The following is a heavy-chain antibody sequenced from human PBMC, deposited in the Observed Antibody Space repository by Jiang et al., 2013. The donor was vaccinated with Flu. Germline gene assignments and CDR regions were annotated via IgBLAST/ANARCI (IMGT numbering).Heavy chain of an antibody. Sequence: ETLSLTCTVSGGSISSSSYYWGWIRQPPGKGLEWIGSIYYSGSTYYNPSLKSRVTISVDTSKNQFSLKLSSVTAADTAVYYCARSWVPYYYYGMDVWGQGTTVTVSS. CDR3: ARSWVPYYYYGMDV. D-gene: IGHD1-26*01. J-gene: IGHJ6*02. CDR1: GGSISSSSYY. V-gene: IGHV4-39*01. CDR2: IYYSGST.